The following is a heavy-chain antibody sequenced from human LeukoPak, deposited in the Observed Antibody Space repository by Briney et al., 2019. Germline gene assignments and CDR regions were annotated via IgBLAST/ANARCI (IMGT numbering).Heavy chain of an antibody. CDR2: INHSGST. CDR3: ARVRDYYGSGSGWFDP. Sequence: PSETLSLTCAVYGGSFSGYYWSWIRQPPGKGLEWIGEINHSGSTNYNPSLKSRVTISVDTSKNQFSLKLSSVTAADTAVYYCARVRDYYGSGSGWFDPWGREPWSPSPQ. D-gene: IGHD3-10*01. V-gene: IGHV4-34*01. J-gene: IGHJ5*02. CDR1: GGSFSGYY.